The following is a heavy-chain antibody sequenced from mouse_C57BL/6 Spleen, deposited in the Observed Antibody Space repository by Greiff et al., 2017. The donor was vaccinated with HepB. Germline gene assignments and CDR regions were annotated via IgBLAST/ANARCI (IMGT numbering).Heavy chain of an antibody. J-gene: IGHJ3*01. CDR3: ARKSWFAY. V-gene: IGHV1-50*01. Sequence: VQLQQPGAELVKPGASVKLSCKASGYTFTSYWMQWVKQRPGQGLEWIGEIDPSDSYTNYNQKFKGKATLTVDTSSSTAYMQLSSLTSEDSAVYYCARKSWFAYWGRGTLVTVSA. CDR1: GYTFTSYW. CDR2: IDPSDSYT.